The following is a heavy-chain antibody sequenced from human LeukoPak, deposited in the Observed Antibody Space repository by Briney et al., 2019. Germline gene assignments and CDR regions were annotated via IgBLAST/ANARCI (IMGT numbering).Heavy chain of an antibody. Sequence: PGGSLRLSCAASGVTFSSNHWSWVRQAPGKGLEWISVIYSGDSTYYADSVKGRFTISRDNSKNTLYLQMNSLRAEDTAVYYCAKDHITGAYYYYYGMDVWGQGTTVTVSS. D-gene: IGHD1-20*01. CDR1: GVTFSSNH. V-gene: IGHV3-53*01. CDR2: IYSGDST. CDR3: AKDHITGAYYYYYGMDV. J-gene: IGHJ6*02.